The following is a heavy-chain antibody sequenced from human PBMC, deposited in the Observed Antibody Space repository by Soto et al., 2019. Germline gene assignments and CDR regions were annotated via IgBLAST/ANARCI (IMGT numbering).Heavy chain of an antibody. D-gene: IGHD6-19*01. Sequence: PGGSLRLSCAASGFTFDDYTMHWVRQTPGRGLEWVSSISWSGNNVDYRDSVKGRFTISRDNAKNSLYLHMNSLRVEDTALYYCVKGLNIDYNSAWFYFDYWGQGTVVTVPS. CDR2: ISWSGNNV. CDR3: VKGLNIDYNSAWFYFDY. CDR1: GFTFDDYT. V-gene: IGHV3-9*01. J-gene: IGHJ4*02.